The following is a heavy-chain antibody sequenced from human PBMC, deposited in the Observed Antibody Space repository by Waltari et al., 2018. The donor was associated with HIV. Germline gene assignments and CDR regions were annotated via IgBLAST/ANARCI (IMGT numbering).Heavy chain of an antibody. V-gene: IGHV7-4-1*02. CDR1: GYTFTTYD. CDR2: INTKTGNP. D-gene: IGHD3-10*01. J-gene: IGHJ4*02. CDR3: ARGPGRSVDY. Sequence: QVQLVQSGSELKKPGASVQVSCRASGYTFTTYDIHWVRQAPGQGLEWMGWINTKTGNPTYAQDFTGRFVFSLDTSVSTAYLQINSLKAEDTAVYYCARGPGRSVDYWGQGTLVTVSS.